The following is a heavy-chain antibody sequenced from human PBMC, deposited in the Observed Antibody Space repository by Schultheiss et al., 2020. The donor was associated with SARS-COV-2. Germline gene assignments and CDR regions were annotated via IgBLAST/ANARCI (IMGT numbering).Heavy chain of an antibody. D-gene: IGHD6-13*01. CDR1: GGSISSYY. CDR3: ARGIAAAGTKEFDY. V-gene: IGHV4-59*01. J-gene: IGHJ4*02. Sequence: SETLSLTCTVSGGSISSYYWGWIRQPPGKGLEWIGYIYYSGSTNYNPSLKSRVTISVDTSKNQFSLKLSSVTAADTAVYYCARGIAAAGTKEFDYWGQGTLVTVSS. CDR2: IYYSGST.